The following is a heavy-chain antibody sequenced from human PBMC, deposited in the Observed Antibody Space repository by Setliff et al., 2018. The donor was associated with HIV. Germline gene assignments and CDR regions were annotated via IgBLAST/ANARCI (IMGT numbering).Heavy chain of an antibody. V-gene: IGHV1-3*01. CDR1: GYTFSTNA. CDR3: ARTVNDYGDYYFDY. CDR2: INAGDDNT. D-gene: IGHD4-17*01. J-gene: IGHJ4*02. Sequence: GASVKVSCKAFGYTFSTNAIHWVRQAPGQRLEWMGYINAGDDNTRYSEKFQGRVTITRDTSANTAYMELSSLRSEDTAVYYCARTVNDYGDYYFDYWGQGTLVTVSS.